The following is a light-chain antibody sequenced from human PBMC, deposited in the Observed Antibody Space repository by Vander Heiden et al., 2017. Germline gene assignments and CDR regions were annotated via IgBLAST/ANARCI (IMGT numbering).Light chain of an antibody. J-gene: IGKJ4*01. Sequence: DIQMTQSPSSLSASVGDRVTITVLASQNINNYLNWYQQKGGKAPKLLMYAASSLQSGVPSRFSGSGSGTEFTLTISRLQPEDSATYSCQQCYSSPPTFGGGTKVEIK. CDR3: QQCYSSPPT. CDR2: AAS. CDR1: QNINNY. V-gene: IGKV1-39*01.